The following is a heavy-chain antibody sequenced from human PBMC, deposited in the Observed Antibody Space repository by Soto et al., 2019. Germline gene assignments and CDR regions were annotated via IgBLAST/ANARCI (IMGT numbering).Heavy chain of an antibody. CDR2: IYYSGST. J-gene: IGHJ4*02. Sequence: SETLSLTCTVSGGSISSSYWSWIRQPPGKGLEWIGYIYYSGSTNYNPSLKSRVTISVDTSKNQFSLKLSSVTAADTAVYYCARGYYYDSSGYYIFDYWGQGTLVTVSS. V-gene: IGHV4-59*01. CDR3: ARGYYYDSSGYYIFDY. CDR1: GGSISSSY. D-gene: IGHD3-22*01.